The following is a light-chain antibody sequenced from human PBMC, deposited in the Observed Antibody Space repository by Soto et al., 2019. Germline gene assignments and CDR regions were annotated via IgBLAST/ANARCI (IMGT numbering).Light chain of an antibody. CDR1: QSVSSSY. CDR2: GAS. Sequence: EIVLTQSPGTLSLSPGERATLSCRASQSVSSSYLAWYQQKPGQAPRLLIYGASSRATGIPDRFSGSGSGTDFTLTISSLQPEDFATYYCQQSYVTPWTFGQGTKVDI. CDR3: QQSYVTPWT. V-gene: IGKV3-20*01. J-gene: IGKJ1*01.